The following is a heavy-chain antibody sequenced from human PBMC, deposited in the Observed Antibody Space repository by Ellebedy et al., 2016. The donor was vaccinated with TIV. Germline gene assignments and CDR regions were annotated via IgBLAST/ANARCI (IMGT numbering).Heavy chain of an antibody. J-gene: IGHJ4*02. CDR1: GFNFNTDA. CDR2: FSINGGGT. Sequence: PGGSLRLSCAVSGFNFNTDAMSWVRQAPGKGLEWVSAFSINGGGTHYGDSVKGRFTISRDFSENTVHLQMNSLRAEDTATYYCAKAVSGTNGAFHYWGQGTLVTVSS. D-gene: IGHD2-8*01. V-gene: IGHV3-23*01. CDR3: AKAVSGTNGAFHY.